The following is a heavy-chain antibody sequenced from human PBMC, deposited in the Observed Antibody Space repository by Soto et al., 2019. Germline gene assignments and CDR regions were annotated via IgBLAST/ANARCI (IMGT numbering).Heavy chain of an antibody. CDR2: IKSKTDGGTT. V-gene: IGHV3-15*07. J-gene: IGHJ2*01. CDR3: TTPLGYDSSGYYYWYFDI. D-gene: IGHD3-22*01. Sequence: EVQLVESGGGLVKPGGSLRLSCAASDFTFSNAWMNWVRQAPGKGLEWVGRIKSKTDGGTTDYAAPVKGRFTISRDDSKNTLYLQMNSLKTEDTAVYYCTTPLGYDSSGYYYWYFDIWGRGTLVTVSS. CDR1: DFTFSNAW.